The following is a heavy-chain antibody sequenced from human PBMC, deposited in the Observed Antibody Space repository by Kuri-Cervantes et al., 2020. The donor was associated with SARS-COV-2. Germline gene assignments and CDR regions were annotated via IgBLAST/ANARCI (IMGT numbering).Heavy chain of an antibody. V-gene: IGHV3-48*01. Sequence: ETLSLTCAASGFTFSSYSMNWVRQAPGKGLEWVSYISSSSSTIYYADSVKGRFTMSRDDPMNTLYLQMNSLRAEDTAVYYCARGSKVLRFLEWLTWGQGTLVTVSS. CDR1: GFTFSSYS. J-gene: IGHJ4*02. CDR2: ISSSSSTI. D-gene: IGHD3-3*01. CDR3: ARGSKVLRFLEWLT.